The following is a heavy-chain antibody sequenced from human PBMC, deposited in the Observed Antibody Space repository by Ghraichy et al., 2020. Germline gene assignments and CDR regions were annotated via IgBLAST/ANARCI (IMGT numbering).Heavy chain of an antibody. CDR1: GFRFNNYG. V-gene: IGHV3-30*03. Sequence: GGSLRLSCVVSGFRFNNYGMHWVRQAPGKGLEWVAVISSDGKKNYYADSVKGRFIISRDNSKNTLFLQMDSLRRDDTAMYFCASDYGDFAKGVFDYWGQGTLVTVSP. CDR3: ASDYGDFAKGVFDY. J-gene: IGHJ4*02. D-gene: IGHD4-17*01. CDR2: ISSDGKKN.